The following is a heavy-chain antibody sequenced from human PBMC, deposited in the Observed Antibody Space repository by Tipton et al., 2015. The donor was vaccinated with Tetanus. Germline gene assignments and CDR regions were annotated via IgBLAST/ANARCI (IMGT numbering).Heavy chain of an antibody. Sequence: LRLSCTVSSGSISSGGYYWSWVRQHPGKGLEWIGDIYYSGSTYYNPSLKSRVTISVDTSKNQFSLKLKSVTAADTAVYYCARDQARGARGWNYFDYWGQGTLVTVSS. D-gene: IGHD1-26*01. V-gene: IGHV4-31*02. CDR2: IYYSGST. CDR3: ARDQARGARGWNYFDY. CDR1: SGSISSGGYY. J-gene: IGHJ4*02.